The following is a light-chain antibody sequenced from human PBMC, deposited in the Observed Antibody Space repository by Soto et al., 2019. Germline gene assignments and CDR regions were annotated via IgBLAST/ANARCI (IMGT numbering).Light chain of an antibody. V-gene: IGKV3-20*01. CDR2: GAS. CDR3: QQYGSWT. Sequence: IVLTQSPGTLSFSPGERATLSCRASQSVSSSYLAWYQQKLGQAPRLLIYGASSRATGIPDRFSGSGSGTDFTLTIGRLEPEDFAVYYCQQYGSWTFGQGTKVDIK. J-gene: IGKJ1*01. CDR1: QSVSSSY.